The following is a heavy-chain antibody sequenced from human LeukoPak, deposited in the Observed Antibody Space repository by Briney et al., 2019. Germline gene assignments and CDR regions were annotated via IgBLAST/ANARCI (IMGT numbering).Heavy chain of an antibody. D-gene: IGHD4-17*01. CDR2: IYTSGST. Sequence: SETLSLTCTVSGGSISSYYWSWIRQPAGKGLEWIGRIYTSGSTNYNPSLKSRVTMSVDTSKNQFSLKLSSVTAADAAVYYCARDTGYGDSHDAFDIWGQGTMVTVSS. CDR3: ARDTGYGDSHDAFDI. V-gene: IGHV4-4*07. CDR1: GGSISSYY. J-gene: IGHJ3*02.